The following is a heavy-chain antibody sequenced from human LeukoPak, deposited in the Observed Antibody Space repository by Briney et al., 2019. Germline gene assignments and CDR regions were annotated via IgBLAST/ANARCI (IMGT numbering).Heavy chain of an antibody. CDR2: IKEDGSEK. Sequence: GESLKISCKGSGYSFTSFWIGWVRQMPGKGLEWVANIKEDGSEKYYVDSVKGRFTISRDNARNSLYMQMNSLRVEDTAVYYCARLFGGVTTFDYWGQGALVTVSS. J-gene: IGHJ4*02. D-gene: IGHD2-8*02. CDR3: ARLFGGVTTFDY. CDR1: GYSFTSFW. V-gene: IGHV3-7*01.